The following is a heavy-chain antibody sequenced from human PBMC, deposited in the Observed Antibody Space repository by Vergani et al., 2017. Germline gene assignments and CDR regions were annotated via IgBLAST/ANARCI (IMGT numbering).Heavy chain of an antibody. Sequence: QVQLQESGPGLVKPSQTLSLTCTVSGGSINSHNYYWSWIRQPAGKGLEWIGRIHTSGSTNYNPSLKRRVTMSEDTSKNQFSLNLTSVTAADTAVYFCAGGSCLGGSCYKPRFDYWGQGILVTVSS. D-gene: IGHD2-15*01. CDR1: GGSINSHNYY. CDR2: IHTSGST. J-gene: IGHJ4*02. V-gene: IGHV4-61*02. CDR3: AGGSCLGGSCYKPRFDY.